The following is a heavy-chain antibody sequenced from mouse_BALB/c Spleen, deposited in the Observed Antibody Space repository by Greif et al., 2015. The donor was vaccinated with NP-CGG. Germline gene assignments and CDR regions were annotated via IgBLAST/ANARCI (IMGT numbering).Heavy chain of an antibody. D-gene: IGHD2-4*01. V-gene: IGHV2-9*02. CDR2: ICAGGST. CDR3: DRERSMITYYCDY. CDR1: GFSLTSYG. J-gene: IGHJ2*01. Sequence: VKLMESGPGLVAPSQSLSITCTVSGFSLTSYGVHWVRQPPGTGLEWLGVICAGGSTNYNSALMSRLSISKDNSKSXVFLKTNSLQADDTAMSYCDRERSMITYYCDYLGQGTTLTVSA.